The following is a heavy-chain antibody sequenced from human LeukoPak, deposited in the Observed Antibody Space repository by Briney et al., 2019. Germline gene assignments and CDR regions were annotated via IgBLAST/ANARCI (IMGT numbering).Heavy chain of an antibody. V-gene: IGHV3-23*01. D-gene: IGHD6-13*01. Sequence: PGGSLRLSCAASGFTFSSYAMSWVRQAPGKGLEWVSAISGSGGSTYYADSVKGRFTISRDNSKNTLYLQMNSLRAEDTAVSYCAKDQGYSSSWFDYWGQGTLVTVSS. CDR2: ISGSGGST. CDR3: AKDQGYSSSWFDY. CDR1: GFTFSSYA. J-gene: IGHJ4*02.